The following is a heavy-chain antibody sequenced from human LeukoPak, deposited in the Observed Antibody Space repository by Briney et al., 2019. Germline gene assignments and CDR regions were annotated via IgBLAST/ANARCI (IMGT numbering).Heavy chain of an antibody. CDR1: GGSISSYY. V-gene: IGHV4-59*01. CDR2: IYYSGST. CDR3: ATVPLLYSSSSLAFDY. D-gene: IGHD6-6*01. J-gene: IGHJ4*02. Sequence: SETLSLTCTVSGGSISSYYWSWIRQPPGKGLEWIGYIYYSGSTNYNPSLKSRVTISVDTSKNQFSLKLSSVTAADTAVYYCATVPLLYSSSSLAFDYWGQGTLVTVSS.